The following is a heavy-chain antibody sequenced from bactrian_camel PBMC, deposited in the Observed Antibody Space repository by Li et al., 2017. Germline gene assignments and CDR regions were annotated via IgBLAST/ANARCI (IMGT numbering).Heavy chain of an antibody. D-gene: IGHD5*01. V-gene: IGHV3S31*01. CDR3: AKETYGLPSD. J-gene: IGHJ4*01. CDR2: ITSGNEFT. Sequence: VQLVESGGGLVQPGGSLRLSCAASGFTFRTYAMMWVRKAPGKGLEWVSTITSGNEFTYYAEDVKGRLTISRDSAKNTLYLQLNSLKTEDTAMYYCAKETYGLPSDWGQGTQVTVS. CDR1: GFTFRTYA.